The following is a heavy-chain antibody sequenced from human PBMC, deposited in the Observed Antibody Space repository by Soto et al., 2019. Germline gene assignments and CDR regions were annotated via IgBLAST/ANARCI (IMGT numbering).Heavy chain of an antibody. Sequence: SETLSLTCTVSGGSISSSSYYWGWIRQAPGRGLQWIGSIYYIGSTYYNPSLKSRVTISVDTSKNQFSLKLSSVTAADTAVYYCARHKKAWLLKYGRFEYSGQGTLITVCS. CDR1: GGSISSSSYY. J-gene: IGHJ4*03. D-gene: IGHD3-9*01. CDR2: IYYIGST. V-gene: IGHV4-39*01. CDR3: ARHKKAWLLKYGRFEY.